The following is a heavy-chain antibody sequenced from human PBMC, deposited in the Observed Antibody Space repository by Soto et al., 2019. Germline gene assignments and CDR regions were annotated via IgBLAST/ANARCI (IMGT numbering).Heavy chain of an antibody. Sequence: PLETLSLTYTVSGGSIRDYYLRWIRKPPGKGLEWIGYIYSSGSTNYNPSLKSRVTISVDTSKNQFSLKLSSVTAADTAVYYCARDFYDSVDAFDIWGQGTMVTVSS. D-gene: IGHD3-22*01. V-gene: IGHV4-59*01. CDR3: ARDFYDSVDAFDI. J-gene: IGHJ3*02. CDR2: IYSSGST. CDR1: GGSIRDYY.